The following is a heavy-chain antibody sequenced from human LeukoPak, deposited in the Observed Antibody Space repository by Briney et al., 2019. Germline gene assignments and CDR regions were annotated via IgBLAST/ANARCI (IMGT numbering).Heavy chain of an antibody. Sequence: GGSLRLSCAASGFTFSSYGMHWVRQAPGKGLEWVAFIRYDGSNKYYADSVKGRFTISRDNSKNTLYLQMNSLRAEDTAVYYCAKDKVPYYYGSGSDAFDYWGQGTLVTVSS. V-gene: IGHV3-30*02. D-gene: IGHD3-10*01. CDR2: IRYDGSNK. CDR1: GFTFSSYG. CDR3: AKDKVPYYYGSGSDAFDY. J-gene: IGHJ4*02.